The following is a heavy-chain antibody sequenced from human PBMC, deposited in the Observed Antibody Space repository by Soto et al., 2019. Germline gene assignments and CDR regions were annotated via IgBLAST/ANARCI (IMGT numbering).Heavy chain of an antibody. V-gene: IGHV3-23*01. CDR2: ISGGGGPT. CDR3: AKGGYSYGFIDS. Sequence: EVQLLESGGGLVQPGGSLRLSCAASGFTFSTYAMSWVRQARGKGLEWVAAISGGGGPTYYADSVKGRFTASRDNSKKTRNLQMNSLRAEDTELYDCAKGGYSYGFIDSWGQGTLVTVSS. J-gene: IGHJ4*02. D-gene: IGHD5-18*01. CDR1: GFTFSTYA.